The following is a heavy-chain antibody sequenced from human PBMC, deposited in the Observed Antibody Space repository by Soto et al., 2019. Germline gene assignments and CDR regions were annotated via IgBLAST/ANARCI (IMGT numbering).Heavy chain of an antibody. V-gene: IGHV1-3*01. J-gene: IGHJ4*02. CDR3: ARSQSVGTATNILGY. CDR2: INAGNGDT. Sequence: ASVKVSCKASGYTFTSYVMHWVRQAPGQRLEWMGWINAGNGDTKYSQKFQGRVTITGDTSASTAFMELSSLRSEDTAVYYCARSQSVGTATNILGYWGQGTLVTVPS. CDR1: GYTFTSYV. D-gene: IGHD5-18*01.